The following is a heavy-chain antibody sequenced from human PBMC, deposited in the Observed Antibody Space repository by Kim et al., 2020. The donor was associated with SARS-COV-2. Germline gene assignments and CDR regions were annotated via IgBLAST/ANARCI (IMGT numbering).Heavy chain of an antibody. Sequence: ASVKVSCKASGDTFTSYGISWVRQAPGQGLEWMGGISAYNGNANYAQKLQGRVTMTTDTSTSTAYMELRSLRSDDTAVYYCARVGATAASYYYYCMDVWGQGTRVPVSS. CDR3: ARVGATAASYYYYCMDV. J-gene: IGHJ6*02. V-gene: IGHV1-18*01. CDR2: ISAYNGNA. D-gene: IGHD1-26*01. CDR1: GDTFTSYG.